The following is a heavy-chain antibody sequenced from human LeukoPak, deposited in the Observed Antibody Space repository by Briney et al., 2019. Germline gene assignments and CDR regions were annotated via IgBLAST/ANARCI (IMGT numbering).Heavy chain of an antibody. Sequence: PGGSLRLSCAASGFTFSNSAMSWVRQAPGKGLEWVSTLSGSGITTYYADSVKGRFTISRDNSKNTLYLQMNSLRAEDTAVSYCAKGIYSSGWSYFDYWGHGTLVTVSS. CDR1: GFTFSNSA. J-gene: IGHJ4*01. CDR2: LSGSGITT. CDR3: AKGIYSSGWSYFDY. D-gene: IGHD6-19*01. V-gene: IGHV3-23*01.